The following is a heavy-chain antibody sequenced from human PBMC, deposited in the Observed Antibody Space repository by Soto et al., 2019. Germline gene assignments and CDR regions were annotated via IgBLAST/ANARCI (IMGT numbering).Heavy chain of an antibody. Sequence: GGSLRLSCVVSGLSLTNYAIAWVRQAPGKGLECVSTIDVLDGAWYSDSVRGRLAISRDVSRNKVYLQMSSLRVEDTAIYFCSDWRAGGPVILDHWGPGTLVTVSS. CDR3: SDWRAGGPVILDH. J-gene: IGHJ4*02. CDR1: GLSLTNYA. D-gene: IGHD2-15*01. CDR2: IDVLDGA. V-gene: IGHV3-23*05.